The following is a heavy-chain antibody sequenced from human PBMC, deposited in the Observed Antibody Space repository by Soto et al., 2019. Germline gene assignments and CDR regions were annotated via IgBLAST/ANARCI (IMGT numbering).Heavy chain of an antibody. Sequence: SETLSLTCAVSGGSISSSNWWSWVRQPPGKGLEWIGEIYHSGSTNYNPSLKSRVTISVDKSKNQFSLKLSSVTAADTAVYYCARENSNYYYYGMDVWGQGTTVTVSS. CDR1: GGSISSSNW. J-gene: IGHJ6*02. V-gene: IGHV4-4*02. CDR3: ARENSNYYYYGMDV. CDR2: IYHSGST. D-gene: IGHD4-4*01.